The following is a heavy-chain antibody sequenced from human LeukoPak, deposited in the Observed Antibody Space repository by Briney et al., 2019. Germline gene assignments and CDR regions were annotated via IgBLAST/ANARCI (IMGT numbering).Heavy chain of an antibody. Sequence: GRSLRLSCAASGFTFSSYGMHWVRQAPGKGLEWVAVISYDGSNKYYADSLKGRFTISRDNSKNTLYLQMSSLRTEDTAVYYCAASSGSYYVDTDYWGQGTLVTVSS. V-gene: IGHV3-30*03. CDR3: AASSGSYYVDTDY. D-gene: IGHD1-26*01. CDR2: ISYDGSNK. CDR1: GFTFSSYG. J-gene: IGHJ4*02.